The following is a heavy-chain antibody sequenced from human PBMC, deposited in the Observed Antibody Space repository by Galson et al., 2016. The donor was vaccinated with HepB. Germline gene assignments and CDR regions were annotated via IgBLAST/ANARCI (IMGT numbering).Heavy chain of an antibody. CDR2: LSYDGKNK. D-gene: IGHD5-18*01. Sequence: SLRLSCAASGFTFSMSNMHWVRQAPGKGLEWVAVLSYDGKNKHYADSVKGRFTISRDNSKDTLYLQMNSLRAEDTAMYYCAKDTNVDSYGQNWFDPWGQGTLVTVSS. CDR1: GFTFSMSN. J-gene: IGHJ5*02. V-gene: IGHV3-30*18. CDR3: AKDTNVDSYGQNWFDP.